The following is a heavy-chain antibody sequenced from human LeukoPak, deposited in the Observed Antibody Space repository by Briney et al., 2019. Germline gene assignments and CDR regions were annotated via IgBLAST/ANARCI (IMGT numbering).Heavy chain of an antibody. V-gene: IGHV3-7*02. CDR2: IKQDESEK. CDR1: GFTFSSYW. J-gene: IGHJ4*02. CDR3: ARAGYYSSETHYYDS. D-gene: IGHD3-10*01. Sequence: GGSLRLSCAASGFTFSSYWMSWVRQAPGRGLEWVANIKQDESEKYYVDSVKGRFTISRDNARNSLYLQMNSLMAEDTALYYCARAGYYSSETHYYDSWGQGTLVTVSS.